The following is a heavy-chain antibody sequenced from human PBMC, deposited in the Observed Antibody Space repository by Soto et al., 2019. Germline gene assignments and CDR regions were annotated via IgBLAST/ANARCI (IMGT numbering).Heavy chain of an antibody. CDR2: IYYGGST. CDR1: GGSISSYY. CDR3: AGDNYCSSPSCYADAFDY. D-gene: IGHD2-2*01. J-gene: IGHJ4*02. V-gene: IGHV4-59*01. Sequence: PSETLSLTCTVSGGSISSYYWSWIRQPPGKGLEWIGYIYYGGSTNYNPSLKSRVTISVDTSKNQFSLKLSSVTAADTAVYYCAGDNYCSSPSCYADAFDYWGQGTLVTVSS.